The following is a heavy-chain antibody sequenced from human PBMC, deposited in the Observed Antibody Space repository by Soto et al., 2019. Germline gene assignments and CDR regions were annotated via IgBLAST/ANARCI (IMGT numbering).Heavy chain of an antibody. V-gene: IGHV4-59*01. Sequence: SETLSLTCTVSGGSISSYYWSWIRQPPGKGLEWIGYIYYSGSTNYNPSLKSRVTISVDTSKNQFSLELSSVTAADTAVYYCARLRGYSYGRVYYYYGMDVWGQGTTVTVSS. CDR2: IYYSGST. CDR1: GGSISSYY. D-gene: IGHD5-18*01. CDR3: ARLRGYSYGRVYYYYGMDV. J-gene: IGHJ6*02.